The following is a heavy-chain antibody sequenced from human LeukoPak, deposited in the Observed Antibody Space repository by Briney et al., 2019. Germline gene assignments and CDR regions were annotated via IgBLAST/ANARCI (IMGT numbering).Heavy chain of an antibody. CDR3: ARVGVVVAATGNLWFDP. D-gene: IGHD2-15*01. CDR2: ISSSGTTI. J-gene: IGHJ5*02. V-gene: IGHV3-48*03. CDR1: GFTFSSYE. Sequence: GGSLRLSCAASGFTFSSYEMNWVRQAPGKGLEWVSYISSSGTTIYYADSVKGRFTISRDNAKNSLYLQMNSLRAEDTAVYYCARVGVVVAATGNLWFDPWGQGTLVIVSS.